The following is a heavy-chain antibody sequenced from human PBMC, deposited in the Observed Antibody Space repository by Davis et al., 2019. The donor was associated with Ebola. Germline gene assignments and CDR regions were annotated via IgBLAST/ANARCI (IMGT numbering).Heavy chain of an antibody. J-gene: IGHJ6*02. D-gene: IGHD6-13*01. Sequence: AASVKVSCKASGYTFTSYVISWVRQAPGQGLEWMGWFSAYNGNTNYAQKLQGRVTMTTDTSTSTAYMELRSLRSDDTAVYYCARDLEVIAAAGLVGYYYYGMDVWGQGTTVTVSS. CDR2: FSAYNGNT. CDR3: ARDLEVIAAAGLVGYYYYGMDV. V-gene: IGHV1-18*01. CDR1: GYTFTSYV.